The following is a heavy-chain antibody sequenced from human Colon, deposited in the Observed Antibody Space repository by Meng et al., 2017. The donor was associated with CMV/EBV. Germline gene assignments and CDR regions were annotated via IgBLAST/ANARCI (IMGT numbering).Heavy chain of an antibody. CDR2: ISDDGNNN. D-gene: IGHD4-23*01. CDR3: ARDVPTVEELGNWFDP. Sequence: GFIFSTYAMTWVRQAPGKGLEWVAVISDDGNNNYYADSVKGRFTISRDNSKNTLYLQMNSLRAEDTAVYYCARDVPTVEELGNWFDPWGQGTLVTVSS. V-gene: IGHV3-30-3*01. CDR1: GFIFSTYA. J-gene: IGHJ5*02.